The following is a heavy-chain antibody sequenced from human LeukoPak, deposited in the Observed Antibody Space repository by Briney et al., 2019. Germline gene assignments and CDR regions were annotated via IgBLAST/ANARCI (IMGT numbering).Heavy chain of an antibody. CDR2: ISSSSYI. Sequence: GGSLRLACAASGFTFSSYSMNWVRQAPGKGLEWVSCISSSSYIYYADSVKGRFTISRDNAKNSLYLQMNSLRAEDTAVYYCARERAYIMATITNYMDVWGKGTTVTVSS. J-gene: IGHJ6*03. D-gene: IGHD5-12*01. CDR3: ARERAYIMATITNYMDV. CDR1: GFTFSSYS. V-gene: IGHV3-21*01.